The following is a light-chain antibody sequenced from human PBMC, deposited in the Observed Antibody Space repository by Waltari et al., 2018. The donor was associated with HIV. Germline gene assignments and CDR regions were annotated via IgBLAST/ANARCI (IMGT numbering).Light chain of an antibody. CDR1: SSNIGAGND. CDR2: ANI. CDR3: QSFDSSLTTSGVI. Sequence: QSVLTQPPSVSGAPGQRVTISCTGSSSNIGAGNDVHWYQQLPGTAPKLLIYANINRPSGVPDRFSGPKSGSSASLAITGLQAEDEAHYYCQSFDSSLTTSGVIFGGGTKLTVL. V-gene: IGLV1-40*01. J-gene: IGLJ2*01.